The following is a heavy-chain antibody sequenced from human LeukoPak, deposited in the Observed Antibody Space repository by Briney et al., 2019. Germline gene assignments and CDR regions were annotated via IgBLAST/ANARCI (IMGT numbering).Heavy chain of an antibody. V-gene: IGHV4-34*01. J-gene: IGHJ4*02. Sequence: SETLSLTCAVYGGSFSGFYWSWIRPRPGKGLELIGEINRSGSTNYNPSLKSRVTISVDTSKNQCSLKLRSVTAADTAVYYCARVTGYMIEDYFDYWGQGTLVTVSS. CDR3: ARVTGYMIEDYFDY. D-gene: IGHD3-22*01. CDR2: INRSGST. CDR1: GGSFSGFY.